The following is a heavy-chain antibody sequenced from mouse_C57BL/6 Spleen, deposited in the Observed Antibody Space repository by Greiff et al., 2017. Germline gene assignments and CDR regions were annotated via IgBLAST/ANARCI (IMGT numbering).Heavy chain of an antibody. D-gene: IGHD2-4*01. CDR2: IYPGSGST. Sequence: VQLQQPGAELVKPGASVKMSCKASGYTFTSYWITWVKQRPGQGLEWIGDIYPGSGSTNYNEKFKSKATLTVDTSSSTAYMQLSSLTSEDSAVYYCANPPYDYDGGYYAMDYWGQGTSVTVSS. CDR1: GYTFTSYW. CDR3: ANPPYDYDGGYYAMDY. J-gene: IGHJ4*01. V-gene: IGHV1-55*01.